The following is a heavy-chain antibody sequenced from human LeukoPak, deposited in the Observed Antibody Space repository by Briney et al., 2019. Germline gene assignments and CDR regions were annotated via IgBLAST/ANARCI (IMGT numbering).Heavy chain of an antibody. V-gene: IGHV3-30*18. CDR2: ISYDGSNK. D-gene: IGHD4-17*01. Sequence: PGGSLRLSCAASGFTFSSYGMHWVRQAPGKGLEWVAVISYDGSNKYYADSVKGRFTISRDNSKNTLYLQMNSLRAEDTAVYYCAKDHHEIEMTTVTTMGYWGQGTLVTVSS. J-gene: IGHJ4*02. CDR3: AKDHHEIEMTTVTTMGY. CDR1: GFTFSSYG.